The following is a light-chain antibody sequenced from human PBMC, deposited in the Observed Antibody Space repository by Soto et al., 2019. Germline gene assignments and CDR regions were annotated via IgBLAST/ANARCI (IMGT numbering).Light chain of an antibody. V-gene: IGKV1-33*01. Sequence: DIQMPPSPSSLSASVGARVAITCQASQDISNYLNWYQQRPGKAPKLLIYDASNLETGVPSRFSGSGSGTGFTFTISSLQPEEIATYYCQKYDNRPITVGQGTRLEIK. CDR1: QDISNY. J-gene: IGKJ5*01. CDR3: QKYDNRPIT. CDR2: DAS.